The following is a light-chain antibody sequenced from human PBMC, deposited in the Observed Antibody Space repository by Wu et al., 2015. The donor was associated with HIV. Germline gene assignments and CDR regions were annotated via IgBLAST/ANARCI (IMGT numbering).Light chain of an antibody. CDR1: QSVSSY. J-gene: IGKJ1*01. CDR2: DAS. Sequence: EIVLTQFPVTLSLSPGERATLSCRASQSVSSYLAWYQQKPGQAPRLLIYDASNRATGIPPRFSGSGSGTDFTLTISSLEPEDFAVYYCQQRSNWLWTFGQGTKVEIK. CDR3: QQRSNWLWT. V-gene: IGKV3-11*01.